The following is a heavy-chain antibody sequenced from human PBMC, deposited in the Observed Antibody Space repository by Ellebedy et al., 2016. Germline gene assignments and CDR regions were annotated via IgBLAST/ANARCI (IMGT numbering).Heavy chain of an antibody. CDR3: AKNDGWGY. CDR2: IWYDGSKH. D-gene: IGHD5-24*01. J-gene: IGHJ4*02. V-gene: IGHV3-33*03. Sequence: GESLKISXAASGFTFSSYGMHWVRQAPGKGLEWVAVIWYDGSKHYYADSVKGRFTISRDNAKNSLYLQMNSLRAEDTATYYCAKNDGWGYWGQGTLVTVSS. CDR1: GFTFSSYG.